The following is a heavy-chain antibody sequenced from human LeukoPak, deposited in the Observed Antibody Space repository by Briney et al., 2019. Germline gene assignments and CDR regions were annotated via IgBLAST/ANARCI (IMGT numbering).Heavy chain of an antibody. D-gene: IGHD3-22*01. Sequence: SETLSLTCTVSGGSISSSTSYWGWIRQPPGKGLEWIGSDRYSGTAYYSPSLKSRLSISIDTSKNQFSLRLTSVTAADTAVYFCARHYYDSSGSYWGYYFDSWGQGTLVTVSS. CDR3: ARHYYDSSGSYWGYYFDS. V-gene: IGHV4-39*01. CDR2: DRYSGTA. J-gene: IGHJ4*02. CDR1: GGSISSSTSY.